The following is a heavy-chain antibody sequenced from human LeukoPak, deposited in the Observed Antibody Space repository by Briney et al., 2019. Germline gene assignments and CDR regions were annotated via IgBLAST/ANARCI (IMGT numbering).Heavy chain of an antibody. J-gene: IGHJ6*03. D-gene: IGHD2-2*01. CDR3: ARERCTSASCYQPGYYYMDV. Sequence: PSETLSLTCTVSSGSISSSSYYWGWIRQPPGKGLEWIGSIHYSGSTYYNPSLKSRVTKSVDTSKNQFSLKLRSVTAADTAVYYCARERCTSASCYQPGYYYMDVWGKGTTVTVSS. CDR1: SGSISSSSYY. CDR2: IHYSGST. V-gene: IGHV4-39*07.